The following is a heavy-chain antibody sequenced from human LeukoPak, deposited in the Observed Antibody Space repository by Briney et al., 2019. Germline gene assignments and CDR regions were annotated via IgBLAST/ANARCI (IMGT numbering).Heavy chain of an antibody. J-gene: IGHJ4*02. V-gene: IGHV4-39*07. CDR2: IYHSGST. D-gene: IGHD1-26*01. CDR3: ARATRGGGSYSRPHFDY. Sequence: SETLSLTCTVSGGSISSSSYYWGWIRQPPGKGLEWIGSIYHSGSTYYNPSLKSRVTISVDTSKNQFSLKLSSVTAADTAVYYCARATRGGGSYSRPHFDYWGQGTLVTVSS. CDR1: GGSISSSSYY.